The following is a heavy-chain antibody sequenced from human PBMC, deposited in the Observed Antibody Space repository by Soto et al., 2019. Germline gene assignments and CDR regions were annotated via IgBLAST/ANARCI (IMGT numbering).Heavy chain of an antibody. Sequence: SETLSLTCAVSGGSISSGGHSWSWIRQPPGKGLEWIGYIYHSGSTYYNPSLKSRVTISVDRSKNQFSLKLSSVTAADTAVYYCAGSGSYYILYYYGMDVWGQGTTVTVSS. CDR2: IYHSGST. D-gene: IGHD3-10*01. V-gene: IGHV4-30-2*01. J-gene: IGHJ6*02. CDR3: AGSGSYYILYYYGMDV. CDR1: GGSISSGGHS.